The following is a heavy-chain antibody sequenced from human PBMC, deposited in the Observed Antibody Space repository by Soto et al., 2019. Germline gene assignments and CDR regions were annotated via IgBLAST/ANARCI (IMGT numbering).Heavy chain of an antibody. V-gene: IGHV1-18*04. J-gene: IGHJ6*02. D-gene: IGHD2-15*01. CDR2: ISAYNGNT. CDR1: GYTFTSYG. Sequence: ASVKVSCKASGYTFTSYGISWVRQAPGQGLEWMGWISAYNGNTNYAQKLQGRVTMTTDTSTSTAYMELRSLRSDDTAVYYCARTIPGSFLYYYYGMDVWGQGTTVTVSS. CDR3: ARTIPGSFLYYYYGMDV.